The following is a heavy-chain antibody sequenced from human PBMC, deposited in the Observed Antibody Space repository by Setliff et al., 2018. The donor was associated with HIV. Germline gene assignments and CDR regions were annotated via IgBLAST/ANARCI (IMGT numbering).Heavy chain of an antibody. V-gene: IGHV4-4*07. J-gene: IGHJ3*02. Sequence: SETLSLTCTVSGGSISSYYWSRIRQPAGKGLEWIGRIYSTGSINYNPSLRSGVTMSVDRSKNSFSLEVTSVTAADTAIYYCARDFGTFHAFDMWGQGTVVTVSS. CDR1: GGSISSYY. CDR2: IYSTGSI. CDR3: ARDFGTFHAFDM. D-gene: IGHD3-10*01.